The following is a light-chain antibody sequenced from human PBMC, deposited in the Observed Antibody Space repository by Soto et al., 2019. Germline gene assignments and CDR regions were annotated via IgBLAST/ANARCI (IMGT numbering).Light chain of an antibody. CDR3: QQYYSTPPT. CDR1: QSVLYSSSNNNY. Sequence: DIVMTQSPDSLAVSLGERATINCKSSQSVLYSSSNNNYLAWYQQKPGQPPKLLIYWASTRESGVPDRFSGSGSGTDFTLTISSLQAEDVAVYYCQQYYSTPPTFGQGTKV. V-gene: IGKV4-1*01. J-gene: IGKJ1*01. CDR2: WAS.